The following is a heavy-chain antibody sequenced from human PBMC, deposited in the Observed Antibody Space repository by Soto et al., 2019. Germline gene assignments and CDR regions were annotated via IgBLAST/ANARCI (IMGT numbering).Heavy chain of an antibody. CDR2: INHSGST. D-gene: IGHD3-9*01. J-gene: IGHJ6*03. CDR3: ARGQRITIFRGYYYYMDV. Sequence: PSETLSLTCAVYGGSFSGYYWSWIRQPPGKGLDGIGEINHSGSTNYNPSPKSRVTISVDTSKNQFSLKLSSVTAADTAVYYCARGQRITIFRGYYYYMDVWGKGTTVTVSS. CDR1: GGSFSGYY. V-gene: IGHV4-34*01.